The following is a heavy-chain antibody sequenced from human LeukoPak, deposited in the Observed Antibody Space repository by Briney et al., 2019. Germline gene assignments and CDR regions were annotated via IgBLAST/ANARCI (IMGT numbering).Heavy chain of an antibody. J-gene: IGHJ4*02. CDR3: AREGQVEMASAPLYYFDY. CDR2: IYPGDSDT. V-gene: IGHV5-51*01. CDR1: GYSFTSYW. D-gene: IGHD5-24*01. Sequence: GESLKISCKGSGYSFTSYWIGWVRQMPGKGLEWMGIIYPGDSDTRYSPSFQGQVTISADKSISTAYLQWSSLKASDTAMYYCAREGQVEMASAPLYYFDYWGQGTLVTVSS.